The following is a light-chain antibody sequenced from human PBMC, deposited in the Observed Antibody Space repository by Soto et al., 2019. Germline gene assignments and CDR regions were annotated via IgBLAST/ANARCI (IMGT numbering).Light chain of an antibody. J-gene: IGLJ6*01. CDR2: EGS. V-gene: IGLV2-23*03. CDR3: CSYASYSIV. CDR1: SSEFATYNL. Sequence: HSALTQPASVSGSPGQSITISCTGASSEFATYNLVSWYQHHPGKAPKLVIFEGSRRPSGVSGRFSGSKSGNTASLTISGLQADDTADYYCCSYASYSIVFGTGTKLTVL.